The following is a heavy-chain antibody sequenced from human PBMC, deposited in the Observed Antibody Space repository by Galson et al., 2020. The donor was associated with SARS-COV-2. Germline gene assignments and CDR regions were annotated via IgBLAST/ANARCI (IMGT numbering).Heavy chain of an antibody. J-gene: IGHJ4*02. CDR3: ARESRWDLYLDF. Sequence: SETLSLTCTVSGGSIISGAYYWSWIRQPAGKGLEWIGRIYTTTGGTNYNSSLKSRITISVDTSKNQFSLRMTSVTAADTAVYYCARESRWDLYLDFWGQGTLVTVSS. CDR2: IYTTTGGT. D-gene: IGHD1-26*01. CDR1: GGSIISGAYY. V-gene: IGHV4-61*02.